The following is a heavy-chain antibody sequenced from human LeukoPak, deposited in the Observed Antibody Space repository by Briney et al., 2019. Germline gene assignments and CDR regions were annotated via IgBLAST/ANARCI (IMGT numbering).Heavy chain of an antibody. CDR3: AKGHMSTAPFDY. J-gene: IGHJ4*02. CDR1: GFTFSSYA. Sequence: SGGSLRLSCAASGFTFSSYAMSWVRQAPGKGLEWVSSISGSGGSTYYADSVKGRFTISRDNSKNTLYLQMNSLRTEDTAVYYCAKGHMSTAPFDYWGQGTLVTVSS. V-gene: IGHV3-23*01. D-gene: IGHD4-17*01. CDR2: ISGSGGST.